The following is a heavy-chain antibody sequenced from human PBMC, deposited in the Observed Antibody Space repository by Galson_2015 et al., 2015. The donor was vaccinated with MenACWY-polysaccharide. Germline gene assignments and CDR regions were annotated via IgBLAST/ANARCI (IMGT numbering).Heavy chain of an antibody. Sequence: CAISGDSVSSHTAAWNWIRQSPSRGLEGLGRTCYRSKWYNDYAVSVKSRITINPDTSKNQISLQLNSVTPEDTAVYYCARVSAAGTYHGMDVWGQGTPVTVSS. CDR1: GDSVSSHTAA. D-gene: IGHD6-13*01. J-gene: IGHJ6*02. V-gene: IGHV6-1*01. CDR3: ARVSAAGTYHGMDV. CDR2: TCYRSKWYN.